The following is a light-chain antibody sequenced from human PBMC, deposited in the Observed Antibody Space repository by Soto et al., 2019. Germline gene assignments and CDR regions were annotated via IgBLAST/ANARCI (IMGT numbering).Light chain of an antibody. J-gene: IGKJ1*01. Sequence: ETLLTQSPATLSLSPGERATLSCRASQSVGGSSLAWYQQRPGQAPRLLIYDTSNRATGIPDRFSGSGSGTDFTLTISRLEPEDFAVYYCQQYHNSPRTFGQGTKVEIK. V-gene: IGKV3-20*01. CDR3: QQYHNSPRT. CDR1: QSVGGSS. CDR2: DTS.